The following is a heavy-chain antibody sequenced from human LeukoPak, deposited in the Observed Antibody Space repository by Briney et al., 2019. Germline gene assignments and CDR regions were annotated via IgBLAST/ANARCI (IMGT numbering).Heavy chain of an antibody. Sequence: ASETLSLTCTVSGGSISSYYWSWIRQPPGKGLEWIGYIYYSGSTDYNPSLKSRVTISVDTSKNQFSLKLSSVTAADTSVYYCARLRNDILTGPYYYYYGMDVWGQGTTVTVSS. CDR1: GGSISSYY. J-gene: IGHJ6*02. CDR2: IYYSGST. D-gene: IGHD3-9*01. CDR3: ARLRNDILTGPYYYYYGMDV. V-gene: IGHV4-59*08.